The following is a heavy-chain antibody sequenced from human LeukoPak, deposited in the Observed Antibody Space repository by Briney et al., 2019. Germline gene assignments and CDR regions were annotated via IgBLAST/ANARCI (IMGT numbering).Heavy chain of an antibody. CDR3: ARISGSYYADWFDP. Sequence: ASVKVSCKASGHTFSSYGITWVRQAPGQGLEWMGWISTHNGNTNYAQKLQGRVTMTTDTSTSTAYMELRSLRSDDTAVYCCARISGSYYADWFDPWGQGTLVTVSS. V-gene: IGHV1-18*04. CDR1: GHTFSSYG. D-gene: IGHD1-26*01. CDR2: ISTHNGNT. J-gene: IGHJ5*02.